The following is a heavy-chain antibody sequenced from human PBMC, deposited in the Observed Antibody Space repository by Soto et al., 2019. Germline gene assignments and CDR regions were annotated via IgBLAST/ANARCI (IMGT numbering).Heavy chain of an antibody. J-gene: IGHJ6*02. CDR2: IFYSGST. D-gene: IGHD5-12*01. CDR1: GGSLSSGSSY. CDR3: ARVRGYSGYDPSYYYYGMDV. Sequence: QVQLQESGPGLVKPSQTLSLTCAVSGGSLSSGSSYWTWIRQHPGKGLEWIGNIFYSGSTYHNPSLKSRVTISVDTSKNQFSLKLSSVTAADTAVYYCARVRGYSGYDPSYYYYGMDVWGQGTTVTVSS. V-gene: IGHV4-31*11.